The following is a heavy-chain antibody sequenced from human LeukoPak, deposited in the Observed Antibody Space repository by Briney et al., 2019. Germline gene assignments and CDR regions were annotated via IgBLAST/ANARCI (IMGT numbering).Heavy chain of an antibody. CDR2: IGGSGDST. J-gene: IGHJ4*02. CDR3: AKDFVVVPGLVNYFDS. D-gene: IGHD2-15*01. Sequence: GGSLRLSCGASGFTFSNYAMSWVRQAPGKGLEWVSGIGGSGDSTYYADSVKGRFTISRDNSKNTLYLRMKSLRAEDTAVYYCAKDFVVVPGLVNYFDSWGQGTLVTVSS. CDR1: GFTFSNYA. V-gene: IGHV3-23*01.